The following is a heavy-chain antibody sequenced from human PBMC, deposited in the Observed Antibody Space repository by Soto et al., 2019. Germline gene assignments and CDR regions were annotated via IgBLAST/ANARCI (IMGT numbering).Heavy chain of an antibody. CDR3: AKQTPNAGSTV. D-gene: IGHD2-2*01. CDR2: IYPGDSDT. Sequence: GESLKISCKGSGYSFTSYWIGWVRQMPGKGLEWMGIIYPGDSDTRYSPSFQGQVTISADKSISTAYLQWSSLRTEDTAVYYCAKQTPNAGSTVWGQGTTVTV. J-gene: IGHJ6*02. CDR1: GYSFTSYW. V-gene: IGHV5-51*01.